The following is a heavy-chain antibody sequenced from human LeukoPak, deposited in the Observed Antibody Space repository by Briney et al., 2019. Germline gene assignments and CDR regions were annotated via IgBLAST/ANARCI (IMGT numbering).Heavy chain of an antibody. CDR2: INPNSGGT. CDR1: GYTFTSYG. D-gene: IGHD6-13*01. V-gene: IGHV1-2*02. Sequence: ASVNVSCKASGYTFTSYGISWVRQAPGQGLEWMGWINPNSGGTNYAQKFQGRVTMTRDTSINTAYMELSRLRSDDTAVYYCARDQEFVRIAAGGPFDYWGQGTLVTVSS. CDR3: ARDQEFVRIAAGGPFDY. J-gene: IGHJ4*02.